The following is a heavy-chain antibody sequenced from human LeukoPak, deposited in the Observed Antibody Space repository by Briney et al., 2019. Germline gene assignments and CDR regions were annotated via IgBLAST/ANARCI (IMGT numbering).Heavy chain of an antibody. D-gene: IGHD5-12*01. CDR3: AKPRTQWLEDRYYFDY. V-gene: IGHV3-23*01. CDR1: GFTFSSYA. Sequence: GGSLRLSCAASGFTFSSYAMSWVRQAPGKGLEWVSAISGSGGSTYYADSVKGRFTISRDNSKNTLYLQMNSLRAEDTAVYYCAKPRTQWLEDRYYFDYWGQGTLVTVSS. J-gene: IGHJ4*02. CDR2: ISGSGGST.